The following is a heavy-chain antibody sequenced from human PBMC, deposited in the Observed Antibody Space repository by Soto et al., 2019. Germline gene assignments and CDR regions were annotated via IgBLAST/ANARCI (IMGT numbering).Heavy chain of an antibody. J-gene: IGHJ4*02. CDR1: GFTFSSNA. V-gene: IGHV3-23*01. Sequence: GGSLRLSCAASGFTFSSNAMSWVRQAPGKGLEWVSGITGSGGITDYADSVKGQCTISRDGSTNTIYLQINSLRVEDTAKYFCVKESTPPFFDSWGQGVAVTVSS. CDR3: VKESTPPFFDS. CDR2: ITGSGGIT. D-gene: IGHD2-15*01.